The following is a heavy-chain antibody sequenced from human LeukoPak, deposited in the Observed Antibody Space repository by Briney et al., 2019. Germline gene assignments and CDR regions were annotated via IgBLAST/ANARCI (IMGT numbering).Heavy chain of an antibody. J-gene: IGHJ4*02. CDR3: AKDVFLTGYYNVGGDFDY. CDR2: ISGSGGST. D-gene: IGHD3-9*01. Sequence: GGSLRLSYAASGFTFSSYAMSWVRQAPGKGLEWVSAISGSGGSTYYADSVKGRFTISRDNSKNTLYLQMNSLRAEDTAVYYCAKDVFLTGYYNVGGDFDYWGQGTLVTVSS. V-gene: IGHV3-23*01. CDR1: GFTFSSYA.